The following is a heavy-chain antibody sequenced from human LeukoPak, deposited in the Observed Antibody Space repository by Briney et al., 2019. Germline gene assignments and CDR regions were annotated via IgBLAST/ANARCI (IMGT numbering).Heavy chain of an antibody. CDR2: IYYSGST. D-gene: IGHD4-17*01. V-gene: IGHV4-39*01. J-gene: IGHJ4*02. CDR1: GDSISSSSSY. CDR3: ARAYYGDYVGVY. Sequence: SETLSLSCTVSGDSISSSSSYWGWIRQPPGEGMEWIGSIYYSGSTYYNTSLKSRVTISVDTSKNQFSLRLSSVTAADTAVYYSARAYYGDYVGVYWGQGTLVTVSS.